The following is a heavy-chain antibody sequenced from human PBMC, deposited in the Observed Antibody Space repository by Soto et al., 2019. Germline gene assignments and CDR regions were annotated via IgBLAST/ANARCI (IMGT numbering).Heavy chain of an antibody. V-gene: IGHV1-18*04. J-gene: IGHJ4*02. CDR3: ARADVVVVAAPYFDY. Sequence: QVQLVQSGAEVKKPGASVKVSCKASGYTFTSYGISWVRQAPGQGLEWMGWISAYNGNTNYAQKLQGRVTMTTDTSTSTAYMELRSLRSDDAAVYYCARADVVVVAAPYFDYWGQGTLVTVSS. CDR1: GYTFTSYG. D-gene: IGHD2-15*01. CDR2: ISAYNGNT.